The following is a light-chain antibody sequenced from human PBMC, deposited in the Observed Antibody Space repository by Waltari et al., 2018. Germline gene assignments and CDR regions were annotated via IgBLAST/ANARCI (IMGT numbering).Light chain of an antibody. CDR1: QSVSSNY. Sequence: EIVCTQSPGSLSLSPGERATLSCRASQSVSSNYLAWYQQKPGQAPRLLIYGASTRATGIPDRFSGSGSGTDFTLTLTRLEPEECAVYYCQQYASSPLTFGGGDQGGDQT. V-gene: IGKV3-20*01. J-gene: IGKJ4*01. CDR2: GAS. CDR3: QQYASSPLT.